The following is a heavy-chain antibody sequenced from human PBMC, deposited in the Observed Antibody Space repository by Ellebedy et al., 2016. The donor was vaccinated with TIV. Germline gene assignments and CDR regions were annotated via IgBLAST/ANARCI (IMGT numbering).Heavy chain of an antibody. J-gene: IGHJ5*02. CDR1: GYTFRDYG. CDR2: ISFYNGNT. D-gene: IGHD1-26*01. V-gene: IGHV1-18*04. Sequence: AASVKVSCKAFGYTFRDYGINWVRQAPGQGLEWMGWISFYNGNTKYAQKLQGRVTLTTDTSTRTAYMELRSLRSDDTAVYYCARGGSYSLGWFDPWGQGTLVTVSS. CDR3: ARGGSYSLGWFDP.